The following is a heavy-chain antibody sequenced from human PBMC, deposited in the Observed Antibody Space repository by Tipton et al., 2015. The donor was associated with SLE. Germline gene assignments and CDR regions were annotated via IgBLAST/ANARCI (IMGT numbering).Heavy chain of an antibody. J-gene: IGHJ4*02. D-gene: IGHD4-17*01. CDR3: PHPTTVTARH. CDR2: ISGSGDDT. CDR1: GFIFSNYG. Sequence: GSLRLSCAASGFIFSNYGMHWVRQAPGKGLEWVSGISGSGDDTYNADSVEGRFTVSRDNSKNTLYLEMNSLRVEDTAVYYCPHPTTVTARHWGPGTLVTVSS. V-gene: IGHV3-23*01.